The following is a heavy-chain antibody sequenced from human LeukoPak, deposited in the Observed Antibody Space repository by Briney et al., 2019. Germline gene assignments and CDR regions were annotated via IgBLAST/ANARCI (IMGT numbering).Heavy chain of an antibody. CDR3: ARKGFDSSGWLYYFDY. CDR1: GGSISSSSYY. D-gene: IGHD6-19*01. J-gene: IGHJ4*02. Sequence: SETLSLTCTVSGGSISSSSYYWGWIRQPPGKGLEWIGSIYYSGSTYYNPSLKSRVTISVDTSKNQFSLKLSSVTAADTAVYYCARKGFDSSGWLYYFDYWGQGTLVTVSS. V-gene: IGHV4-39*07. CDR2: IYYSGST.